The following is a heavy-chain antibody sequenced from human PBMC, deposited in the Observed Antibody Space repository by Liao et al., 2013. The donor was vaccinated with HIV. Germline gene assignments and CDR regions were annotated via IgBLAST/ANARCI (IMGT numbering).Heavy chain of an antibody. J-gene: IGHJ6*03. CDR2: IYSSGTT. CDR1: GGSIDRGNYY. V-gene: IGHV4-61*02. D-gene: IGHD2-8*01. CDR3: ARDRASRIAQNDLVRGFWYYYYMDV. Sequence: QVQLQESGPGLVKPSQTLSLTCSVSGGSIDRGNYYWSWIRQPAGKGLEWIGRIYSSGTTNYNPSLKSRVAISVDTSKNQFSLNLTSVTAADTAVYFCARDRASRIAQNDLVRGFWYYYYMDVWGKGTTVTVSS.